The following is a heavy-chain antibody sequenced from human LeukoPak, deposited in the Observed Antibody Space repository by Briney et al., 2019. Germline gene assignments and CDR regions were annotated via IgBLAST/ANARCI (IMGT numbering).Heavy chain of an antibody. CDR3: ARDGSGMTYYYGSGSSNEYYGMDV. J-gene: IGHJ6*04. Sequence: GGSLRLSCAASGFAFSSYSMNWVRQAPGKGLEWVSSISSSSSYIYYADSVKGRFTISRDNAKNSLYLQMNSLRAEDTAVYYCARDGSGMTYYYGSGSSNEYYGMDVWGKGTTVTVSS. D-gene: IGHD3-10*01. CDR1: GFAFSSYS. V-gene: IGHV3-21*01. CDR2: ISSSSSYI.